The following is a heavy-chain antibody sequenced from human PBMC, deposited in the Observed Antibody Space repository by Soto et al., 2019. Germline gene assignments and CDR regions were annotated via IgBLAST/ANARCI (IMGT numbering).Heavy chain of an antibody. J-gene: IGHJ5*02. CDR3: ARVRDWFDP. D-gene: IGHD3-3*01. Sequence: LETPSLTCGVYGGALSWYYLNWIRQPPGKGLEWIGEIDHSGYTNYNPSLKSRVTISVDTSKNQFSLRLTSVTAADTAVYYCARVRDWFDPWGQGTLVTVSS. V-gene: IGHV4-34*01. CDR1: GGALSWYY. CDR2: IDHSGYT.